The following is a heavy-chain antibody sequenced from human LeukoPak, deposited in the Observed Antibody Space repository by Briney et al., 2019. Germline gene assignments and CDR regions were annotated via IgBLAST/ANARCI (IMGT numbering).Heavy chain of an antibody. CDR1: GFTFSSYA. J-gene: IGHJ4*02. V-gene: IGHV3-30-3*01. CDR3: ARGGGSYYGDNQNFDY. CDR2: ISYDGSNK. D-gene: IGHD1-26*01. Sequence: GGSLRLSCAASGFTFSSYAMHWVRQAPGKGLEWVAVISYDGSNKYYADSVEGRFTISRDNSKNTLYLQMNSLRAEDTAVYYCARGGGSYYGDNQNFDYWGQGTLVTVSS.